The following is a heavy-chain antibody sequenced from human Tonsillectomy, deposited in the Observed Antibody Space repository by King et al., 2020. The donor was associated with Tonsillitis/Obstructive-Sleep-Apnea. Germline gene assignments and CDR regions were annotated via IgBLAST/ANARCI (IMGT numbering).Heavy chain of an antibody. Sequence: VQLVQSGAEVKKPGASVKVSCKTSGYTFTTYYMHWVRQAPGQGLEWMGIINPSGGTTTCAQKFQGRVTMTRDTSTSTVYMDVSSLKSEDTAIYYCARGXXNCNXXXCYXLDYXXXGTLVXXXS. J-gene: IGHJ4*02. CDR3: ARGXXNCNXXXCYXLDY. CDR2: INPSGGTT. V-gene: IGHV1-46*01. D-gene: IGHD2-2*01. CDR1: GYTFTTYY.